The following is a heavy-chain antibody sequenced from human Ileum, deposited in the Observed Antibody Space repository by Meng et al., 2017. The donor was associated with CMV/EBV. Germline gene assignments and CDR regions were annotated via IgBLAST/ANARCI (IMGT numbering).Heavy chain of an antibody. CDR1: GYTFTSYD. V-gene: IGHV1-8*03. D-gene: IGHD2-2*01. J-gene: IGHJ6*02. Sequence: ASVKVSCKASGYTFTSYDINWVRQATGQGLEWMGWMNPNSGNTGYAQKVQGRVTITRNTSISTAYMELSSLRSEDTAVYYCARGIVPAAPLGYYYYGMDVWGQGTTVTVSS. CDR2: MNPNSGNT. CDR3: ARGIVPAAPLGYYYYGMDV.